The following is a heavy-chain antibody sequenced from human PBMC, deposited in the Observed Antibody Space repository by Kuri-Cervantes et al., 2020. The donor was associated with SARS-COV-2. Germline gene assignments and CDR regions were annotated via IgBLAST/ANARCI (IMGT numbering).Heavy chain of an antibody. J-gene: IGHJ3*02. CDR1: GFSLSTSGEG. Sequence: LVKPAQTLTLTCLFSGFSLSTSGEGVGWIRQPPGKGLEWIGYIDYSGRTNYHPSLKSRVTISVDTSKNQFSLKLSSVTAADTAVYYCASSRYDASARPWAFDIWGQETRVTVSS. D-gene: IGHD3-3*01. V-gene: IGHV4-61*05. CDR2: IDYSGRT. CDR3: ASSRYDASARPWAFDI.